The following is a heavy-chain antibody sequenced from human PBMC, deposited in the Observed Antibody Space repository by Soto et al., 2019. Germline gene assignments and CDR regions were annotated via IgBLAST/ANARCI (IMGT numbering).Heavy chain of an antibody. J-gene: IGHJ3*02. Sequence: QLQLQESGPGLVKPSETLSLTCTVSGGSISSSSYYWGWIRQPPGKGLEWIGSIYYSGSTYYNPSLKSRVTISVDTSKNQFSLKLSSVTAADTAVYYCARWGAGGAFDIWGQGTMVTVSS. CDR1: GGSISSSSYY. V-gene: IGHV4-39*01. CDR2: IYYSGST. D-gene: IGHD1-26*01. CDR3: ARWGAGGAFDI.